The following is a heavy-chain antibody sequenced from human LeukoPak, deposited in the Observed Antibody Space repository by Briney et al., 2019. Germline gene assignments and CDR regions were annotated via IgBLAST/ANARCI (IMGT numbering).Heavy chain of an antibody. D-gene: IGHD3-10*01. V-gene: IGHV4-38-2*02. CDR3: ARDDVVRGVITYYYGMDV. J-gene: IGHJ6*04. CDR2: IYHSGRT. CDR1: GYSISSGYY. Sequence: PSETLSLTCAVSGYSISSGYYWGWIRQPPGKGLEWIGSIYHSGRTYYNPSLKSRVTISVDTSKNQFSLKLSSVTAADTAVYYCARDDVVRGVITYYYGMDVWGKGTTVTVSS.